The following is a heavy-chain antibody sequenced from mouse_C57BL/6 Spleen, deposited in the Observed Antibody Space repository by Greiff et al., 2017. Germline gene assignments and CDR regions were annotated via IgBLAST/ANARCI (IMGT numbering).Heavy chain of an antibody. V-gene: IGHV1-59*01. CDR1: GYTFTSYW. CDR3: ARCNYYGSSPFAY. Sequence: VQLQQPGAELVRPGTSVKLSCKASGYTFTSYWMHWVKQRPGQGLEWIGVIDPSDSYTNYNQKFKGKATLTVDTSSSTAYMQLSSLTSEDSAVYYCARCNYYGSSPFAYWGQGTLVTVSA. CDR2: IDPSDSYT. J-gene: IGHJ3*01. D-gene: IGHD1-1*01.